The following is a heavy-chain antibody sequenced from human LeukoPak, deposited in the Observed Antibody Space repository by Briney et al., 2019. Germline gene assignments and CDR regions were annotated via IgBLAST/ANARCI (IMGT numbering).Heavy chain of an antibody. D-gene: IGHD3-10*01. CDR3: ARDGFFGSGIVGAFDI. Sequence: ASVKVSCKASGYTFISYGISWVRQAPGQRPEWMGWTSAYNGNTNYAQKFQGRVTMITDTSTSTAYMELRSLRSDDTAVYYCARDGFFGSGIVGAFDIWGQGTMVTVSS. CDR1: GYTFISYG. CDR2: TSAYNGNT. J-gene: IGHJ3*02. V-gene: IGHV1-18*01.